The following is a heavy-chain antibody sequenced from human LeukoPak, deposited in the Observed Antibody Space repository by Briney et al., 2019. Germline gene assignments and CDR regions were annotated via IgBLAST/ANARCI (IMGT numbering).Heavy chain of an antibody. D-gene: IGHD3-22*01. V-gene: IGHV3-11*01. J-gene: IGHJ4*02. Sequence: GGSLRLSCAASGFTFSDYYMSWIRQAPGKGLEWVSYISSSGSTIYYADSVKGRFTISRDNAENSLYLQMNSLRAEDTAVYYCAADYYDSSGYYKLGDFWDQGTLVTVSS. CDR1: GFTFSDYY. CDR3: AADYYDSSGYYKLGDF. CDR2: ISSSGSTI.